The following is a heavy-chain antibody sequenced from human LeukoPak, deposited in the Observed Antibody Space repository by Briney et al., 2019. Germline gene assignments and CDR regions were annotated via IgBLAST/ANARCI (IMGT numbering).Heavy chain of an antibody. CDR2: ISGSGGST. V-gene: IGHV3-23*01. CDR1: GFTFSSYA. J-gene: IGHJ4*02. CDR3: AKVQPPLGYCSSTSCYPVRQYFDY. D-gene: IGHD2-2*01. Sequence: GGSLRLSCAASGFTFSSYAMSWVRQAPGKGLEWVSAISGSGGSTYYADSVKGRFTISRDNSKKRLYLQMNSLRAEDTAVYYCAKVQPPLGYCSSTSCYPVRQYFDYWGQGTLVTVSS.